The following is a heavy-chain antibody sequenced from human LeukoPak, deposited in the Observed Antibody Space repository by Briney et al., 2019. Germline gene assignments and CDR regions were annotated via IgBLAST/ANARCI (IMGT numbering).Heavy chain of an antibody. CDR3: ARPYYYDSRIDP. Sequence: SQTLSLTCTVSGGSISSGDYYWSWIRQPPGKGLEWIAYTYYSGSTYYNPSLKSRVTMSADTSKNQLSLKLSSVTAADTAVYYCARPYYYDSRIDPWGQGILVTVSS. J-gene: IGHJ5*02. CDR1: GGSISSGDYY. CDR2: TYYSGST. D-gene: IGHD3-22*01. V-gene: IGHV4-30-4*01.